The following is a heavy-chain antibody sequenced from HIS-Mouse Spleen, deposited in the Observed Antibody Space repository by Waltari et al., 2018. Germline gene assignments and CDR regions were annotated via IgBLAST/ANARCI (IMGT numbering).Heavy chain of an antibody. Sequence: QVTLRESGPALVKPTHTLTLTCTFSGFSLSTSGMCLSWIRQPPGKALEWLARIDWDDDKYYSTSLKTRLTISKDTSKNQVVLTMTNMDPVDTATYYCARIAEGYTSGWYAFDYWGQGTLVTVSS. CDR3: ARIAEGYTSGWYAFDY. J-gene: IGHJ4*02. CDR2: IDWDDDK. D-gene: IGHD6-19*01. V-gene: IGHV2-70*15. CDR1: GFSLSTSGMC.